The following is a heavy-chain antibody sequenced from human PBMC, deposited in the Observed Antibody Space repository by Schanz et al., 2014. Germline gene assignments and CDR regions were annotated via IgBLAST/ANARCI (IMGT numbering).Heavy chain of an antibody. CDR1: GYTFTSYG. J-gene: IGHJ4*02. Sequence: QGQLVQSGPEVKEPGASVKVSCKASGYTFTSYGISWVRQAPGQGLEWMGIVNPSVRGTHFAREFQGRVTVTSDTSTSTVYMELSGLRSEDTAVYYCAGAFDSSGYYFDYWGQGTLVTVSS. CDR3: AGAFDSSGYYFDY. D-gene: IGHD3-22*01. V-gene: IGHV1-46*03. CDR2: VNPSVRGT.